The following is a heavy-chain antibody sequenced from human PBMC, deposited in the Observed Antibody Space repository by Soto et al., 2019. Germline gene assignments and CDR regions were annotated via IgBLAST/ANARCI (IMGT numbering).Heavy chain of an antibody. CDR3: ARDLRSSGKGAFDI. CDR2: ISNDGSNE. Sequence: QAQLVESGGGVVQPGRSLRLSCAASGFTFNNYAMHWVRQAPGKGLERVAVISNDGSNEYYPDSVKGRFTISRDNSKNTLYLEMNSLRAEDTAVYHCARDLRSSGKGAFDIWGQGTMVTVSS. CDR1: GFTFNNYA. V-gene: IGHV3-30*03. J-gene: IGHJ3*02. D-gene: IGHD3-16*01.